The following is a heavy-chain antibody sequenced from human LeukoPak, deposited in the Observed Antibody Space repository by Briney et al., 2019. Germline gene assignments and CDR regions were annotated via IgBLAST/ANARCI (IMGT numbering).Heavy chain of an antibody. V-gene: IGHV1-18*01. CDR3: ASEIVVVVAATRYY. CDR2: ISAYNGNT. CDR1: GYTFTSYG. Sequence: ASVKVSCKASGYTFTSYGISWVRQAPGQGLEWMGWISAYNGNTNYAEKLQGRVTMTTDTSTSTAYMELRSLRSDDTAVYYCASEIVVVVAATRYYWGEGALVTVSS. J-gene: IGHJ4*02. D-gene: IGHD2-15*01.